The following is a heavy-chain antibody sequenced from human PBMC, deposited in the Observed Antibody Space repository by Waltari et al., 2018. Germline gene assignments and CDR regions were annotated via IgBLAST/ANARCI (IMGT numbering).Heavy chain of an antibody. CDR3: ARGYSSSRRFDY. CDR1: GRSIRRGCYY. J-gene: IGHJ4*02. CDR2: IYHSGST. Sequence: QVQLQESGPGLVKPSQTLSLTCTVPGRSIRRGCYYRSWIRQHPGKGLEWIGYIYHSGSTYYNPSLKSRVTISVDRSKNQFSLKLSSVTAADTAVYYCARGYSSSRRFDYWGQGTLVTVSS. D-gene: IGHD6-13*01. V-gene: IGHV4-31*03.